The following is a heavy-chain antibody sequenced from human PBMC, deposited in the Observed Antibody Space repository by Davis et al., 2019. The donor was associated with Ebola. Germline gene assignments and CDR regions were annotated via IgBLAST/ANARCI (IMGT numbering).Heavy chain of an antibody. D-gene: IGHD1-14*01. CDR3: ARDRNHQYYMDV. CDR1: GFMFRYYW. V-gene: IGHV3-7*03. J-gene: IGHJ6*03. Sequence: GESLKISCAASGFMFRYYWMSWVRQAPGKGLEWVSSIKHDGSEKYYLDSVKGRFTISRDNAENSLYLQMSGLRPEDTAVYYCARDRNHQYYMDVWGKGTTLTVS. CDR2: IKHDGSEK.